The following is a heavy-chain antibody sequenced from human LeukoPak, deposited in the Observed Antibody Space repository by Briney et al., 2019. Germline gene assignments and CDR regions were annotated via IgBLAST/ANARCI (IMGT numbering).Heavy chain of an antibody. CDR3: ASAYRGKYHYYDY. CDR2: ISGGGGST. Sequence: ETLSLTCTVSGGSVSSGSYYWSWVRQAPGKGLEWVSAISGGGGSTNYADSVKGRFTISRDNSKNTLYLEMNSLRAEDTAVYYCASAYRGKYHYYDYWGQRTLVTVSS. D-gene: IGHD1-26*01. J-gene: IGHJ4*02. CDR1: GGSVSSGSYY. V-gene: IGHV3-23*01.